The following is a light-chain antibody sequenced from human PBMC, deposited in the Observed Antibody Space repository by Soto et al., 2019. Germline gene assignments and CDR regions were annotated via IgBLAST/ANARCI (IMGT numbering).Light chain of an antibody. CDR2: SNN. V-gene: IGLV1-44*01. J-gene: IGLJ1*01. CDR1: SCNIGSKT. CDR3: AAWDNSLNDLYV. Sequence: QSVLTQPPSASGTPGQSVTISCSGSSCNIGSKTVNWYQQLPGTAPKLLIYSNNQRPSGVHDRFSGSKSGTSASLAISGLQSEDEADYYCAAWDNSLNDLYVFGTGTKVTAL.